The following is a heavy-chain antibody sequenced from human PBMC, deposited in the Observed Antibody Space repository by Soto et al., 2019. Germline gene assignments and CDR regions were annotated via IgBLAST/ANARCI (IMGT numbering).Heavy chain of an antibody. D-gene: IGHD6-13*01. J-gene: IGHJ4*02. CDR2: INAGNGNT. V-gene: IGHV1-3*01. CDR1: GYTFTTYA. CDR3: ARGGHSSSWYLLDD. Sequence: ASVKVSCKASGYTFTTYAIHWVRQAPGQRLEWMGWINAGNGNTKYSQKFQGRVTITRDTSASTAYMELSSLRSEDTAVYYCARGGHSSSWYLLDDWGQGTLVTVSS.